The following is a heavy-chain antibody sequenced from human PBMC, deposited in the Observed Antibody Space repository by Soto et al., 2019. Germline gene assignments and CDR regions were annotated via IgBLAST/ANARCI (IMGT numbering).Heavy chain of an antibody. CDR2: IIPIFGRA. J-gene: IGHJ4*02. D-gene: IGHD6-13*01. CDR3: ARVRGQQLVFVY. Sequence: QVQLVQPGAEVKKPGSSVKVSCKASGGTFSSYAISWVRQAPGQGLEWMGGIIPIFGRANYAQKFQGRVTITADESTSTAYMELSSRRSEDTAVYYCARVRGQQLVFVYWGQGTLVTVSS. CDR1: GGTFSSYA. V-gene: IGHV1-69*01.